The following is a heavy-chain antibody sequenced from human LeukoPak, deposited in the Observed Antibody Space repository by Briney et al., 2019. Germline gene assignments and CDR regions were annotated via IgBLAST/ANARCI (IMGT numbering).Heavy chain of an antibody. V-gene: IGHV1-18*01. D-gene: IGHD1-26*01. CDR1: GYTFTKYG. CDR2: ISTYNGNT. Sequence: ASVKVSCKASGYTFTKYGITWMRQAPGQGLEWMGWISTYNGNTNYAQKLQGRVTMTTDTSTSTAYMELRSLRSDDTAVYYCARRYNIVGATAFDYWGQGTLVTVSS. J-gene: IGHJ4*02. CDR3: ARRYNIVGATAFDY.